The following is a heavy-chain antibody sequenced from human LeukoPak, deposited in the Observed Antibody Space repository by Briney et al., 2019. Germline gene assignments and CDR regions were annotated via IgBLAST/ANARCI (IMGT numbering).Heavy chain of an antibody. J-gene: IGHJ4*02. CDR3: VYSGDYEKGY. CDR2: IKQDGSEK. D-gene: IGHD4-17*01. Sequence: GGSLRLSCAASGFTFSSSAMSWVRQAPGKGLEWVANIKQDGSEKYYVDSVKGRFTISRDNAKNSLYLQMNSLRAEDTAVYYCVYSGDYEKGYWGQGTLVTVSS. CDR1: GFTFSSSA. V-gene: IGHV3-7*01.